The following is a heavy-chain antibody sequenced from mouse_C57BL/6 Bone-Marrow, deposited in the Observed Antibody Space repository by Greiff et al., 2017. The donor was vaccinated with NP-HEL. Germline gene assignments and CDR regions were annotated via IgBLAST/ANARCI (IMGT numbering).Heavy chain of an antibody. CDR2: IYPGDGDT. Sequence: VQGVESGPELVKPEASVKISCKASGYAFSSSWMNWVKQRPGKGLEWIGRIYPGDGDTNYNGKFKGKATLTADKSSSTAYMQLSSLTSEDSAVYFCARGSLGDFDYWGQGTTLTVSS. J-gene: IGHJ2*01. V-gene: IGHV1-82*01. CDR3: ARGSLGDFDY. CDR1: GYAFSSSW. D-gene: IGHD4-1*01.